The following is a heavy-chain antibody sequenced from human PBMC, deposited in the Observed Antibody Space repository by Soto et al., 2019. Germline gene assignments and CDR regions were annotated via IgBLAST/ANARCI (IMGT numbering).Heavy chain of an antibody. CDR1: GFTFSSHA. CDR3: AKALWFGSTSADY. CDR2: ISGSGGST. V-gene: IGHV3-23*01. J-gene: IGHJ4*02. D-gene: IGHD3-10*01. Sequence: GGSLRLSCAASGFTFSSHAMSWVRQAPGKGLEWVSAISGSGGSTYYADSVKGRFTISRDNSKNTLYLQMNSLRAEDTAVYYCAKALWFGSTSADYWGQGTLVTVSS.